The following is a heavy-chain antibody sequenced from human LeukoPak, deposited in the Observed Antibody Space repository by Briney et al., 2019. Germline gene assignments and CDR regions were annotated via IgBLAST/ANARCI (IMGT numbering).Heavy chain of an antibody. CDR1: GGTFSSYA. V-gene: IGHV1-69*05. Sequence: SVKVSCKASGGTFSSYAISWVRQAPGQGLEWMGGIIPIFGTANYAQKFQGRVTITTDESTSTAYMELSSLRSEDTAVYYCARVWETIVGAPGAFDIWGQGTMVTVSP. CDR3: ARVWETIVGAPGAFDI. D-gene: IGHD1-26*01. CDR2: IIPIFGTA. J-gene: IGHJ3*02.